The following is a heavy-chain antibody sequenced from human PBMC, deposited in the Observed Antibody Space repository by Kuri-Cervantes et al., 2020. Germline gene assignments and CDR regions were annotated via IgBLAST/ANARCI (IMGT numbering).Heavy chain of an antibody. D-gene: IGHD3-22*01. J-gene: IGHJ4*02. V-gene: IGHV3-30-3*01. CDR3: ARGGGWENYYDSSGYYDFDY. CDR1: GFTFSSYA. Sequence: GESLKISCAASGFTFSSYAMHWVRQAPGKGLEWVAVISYDGSNKYYADSVKGRFTISRDNSKNTLYLQMNSLRAEDTAVYYRARGGGWENYYDSSGYYDFDYWGQGTLVTVSS. CDR2: ISYDGSNK.